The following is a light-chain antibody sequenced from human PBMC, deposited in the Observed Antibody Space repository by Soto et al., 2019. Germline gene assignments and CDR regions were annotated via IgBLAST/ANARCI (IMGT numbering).Light chain of an antibody. CDR1: QGISSY. J-gene: IGKJ4*01. CDR2: AAS. V-gene: IGKV1-9*01. Sequence: IQLTQSPSSLSAAVGERVTITCRASQGISSYLAWCQQKPGKAPKLLIYAASTLQSGVPSRFSGSGSGTDFTLTISCLQSEDFATYYCQQYYSYPLTFGGGTKVDIK. CDR3: QQYYSYPLT.